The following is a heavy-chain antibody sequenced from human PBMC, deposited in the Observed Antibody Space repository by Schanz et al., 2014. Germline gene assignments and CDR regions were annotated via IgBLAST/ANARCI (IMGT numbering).Heavy chain of an antibody. V-gene: IGHV3-23*01. CDR1: GFSFGNYG. D-gene: IGHD2-2*01. CDR3: ARVKYCTITRCYRTETEGIYYMDV. J-gene: IGHJ6*03. CDR2: ISSGGGST. Sequence: EAQLLDSGGGLAQPGGSLRLSCAASGFSFGNYGMSWVRQAPGKGLEWVSSISSGGGSTYYADSVKGRFTISRDNSKNTLYLQMKSLRAEDTAVYYCARVKYCTITRCYRTETEGIYYMDVWGKGTTXTVSS.